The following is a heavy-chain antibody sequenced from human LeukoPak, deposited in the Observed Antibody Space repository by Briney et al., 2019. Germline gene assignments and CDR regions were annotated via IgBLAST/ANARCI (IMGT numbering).Heavy chain of an antibody. CDR2: IWYDGSNK. Sequence: PGGSLRLSCAASGFTFSSYGMHWVRQAPGKGLEWVAVIWYDGSNKYYADSVKGRFTISRDNSKNTLYLQMNSLRAEDTAVYYCARDYPMITFGGVTTDAFDIWGQGTMVTVSS. CDR1: GFTFSSYG. D-gene: IGHD3-16*01. V-gene: IGHV3-33*01. J-gene: IGHJ3*02. CDR3: ARDYPMITFGGVTTDAFDI.